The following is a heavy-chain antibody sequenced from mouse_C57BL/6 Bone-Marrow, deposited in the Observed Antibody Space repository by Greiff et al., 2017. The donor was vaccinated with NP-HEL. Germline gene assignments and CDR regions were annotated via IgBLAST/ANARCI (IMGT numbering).Heavy chain of an antibody. CDR3: ARRGY. CDR1: GYTFTSYW. CDR2: IDPSDSYT. V-gene: IGHV1-69*01. J-gene: IGHJ2*01. Sequence: VQLQQPGAELVMPGASVKLSCKASGYTFTSYWMHWVKQRPGQGLEWVGEIDPSDSYTNYNQKFKGKSTLTVDKSSSTAYMQLSSLTSEDSAVYYCARRGYWGQGTTLTVSS.